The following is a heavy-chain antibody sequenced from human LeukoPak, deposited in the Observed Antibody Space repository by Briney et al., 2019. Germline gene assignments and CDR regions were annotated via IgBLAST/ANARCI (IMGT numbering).Heavy chain of an antibody. J-gene: IGHJ4*02. V-gene: IGHV3-23*01. CDR3: AKDTGTTDY. CDR1: GFTFSSYA. Sequence: GGSLRLSCAASGFTFSSYAMNWVRQAPGKGLEWVSGISGSGVSTYYADSVKGRFTISRDNSKNTLYLQMNSLGAEDTAIYYCAKDTGTTDYWGQGTLVTVSS. CDR2: ISGSGVST. D-gene: IGHD1-1*01.